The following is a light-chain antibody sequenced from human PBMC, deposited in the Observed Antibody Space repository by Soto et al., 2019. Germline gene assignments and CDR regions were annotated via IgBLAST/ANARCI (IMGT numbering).Light chain of an antibody. CDR1: QSVSSY. V-gene: IGKV3-11*01. CDR3: QQRSNWPFT. Sequence: EIVLTQSPATLSLSPGERATLSCRASQSVSSYLAWYQQKPGQAPRLLIYDASNRATGIPARFSGSGSVTDFTLIISSLEPEDFAVYYCQQRSNWPFTFGGGTKVEIK. J-gene: IGKJ4*01. CDR2: DAS.